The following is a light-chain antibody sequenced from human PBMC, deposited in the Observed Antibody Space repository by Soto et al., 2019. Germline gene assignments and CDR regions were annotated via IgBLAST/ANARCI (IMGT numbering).Light chain of an antibody. CDR2: DAY. CDR3: KQYGDSPWA. V-gene: IGKV3-11*01. J-gene: IGKJ1*01. Sequence: EIVLTQSPATLSLSPGERATLSCRASQSVSSYLAWYQQKPGQAPRLLIYDAYNRATGIPDRFSGTGSGTDFTLTISSLEPEDFAIYYCKQYGDSPWAFGQGTKVDIK. CDR1: QSVSSY.